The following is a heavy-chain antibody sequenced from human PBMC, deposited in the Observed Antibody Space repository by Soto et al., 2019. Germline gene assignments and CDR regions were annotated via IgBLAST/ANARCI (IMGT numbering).Heavy chain of an antibody. D-gene: IGHD5-12*01. CDR3: ARVSGYSGYDADY. Sequence: SETLSLTCTVSGGSISSGGYYWSWIRQHPGKGLEWIGYIYYSGSTYYNPSLKSRVTISVDTSKNQFSLKLSSVTAADTAVYYCARVSGYSGYDADYWGQGTLVTVSS. V-gene: IGHV4-31*03. CDR1: GGSISSGGYY. CDR2: IYYSGST. J-gene: IGHJ4*02.